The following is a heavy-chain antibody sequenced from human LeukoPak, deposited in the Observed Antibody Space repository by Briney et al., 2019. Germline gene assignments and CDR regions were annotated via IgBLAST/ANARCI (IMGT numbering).Heavy chain of an antibody. CDR2: INHSGRT. Sequence: PSETLSLTCAVYGGSFSGYYWSWIRQPPGKGLEWIGEINHSGRTNYNPSLKSRVTISVDTSKNQFSLKLSSVTAADTAVYYCARLQYSSSWYYFDYWGQGTLVTVSS. CDR3: ARLQYSSSWYYFDY. CDR1: GGSFSGYY. D-gene: IGHD6-13*01. J-gene: IGHJ4*02. V-gene: IGHV4-34*01.